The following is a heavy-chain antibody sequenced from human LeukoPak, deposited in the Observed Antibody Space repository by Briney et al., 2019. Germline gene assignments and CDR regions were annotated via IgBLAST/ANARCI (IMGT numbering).Heavy chain of an antibody. CDR1: GGSITTGAYA. CDR2: TYRSGST. D-gene: IGHD3-10*01. Sequence: SETLSLTCAVSGGSITTGAYAWSWIRQPPGKGLEWIGYTYRSGSTSYNPSLKSRLSITIDKSKNQFSLNLRSVTAADTAFYYCARGGGFYGSGTTHFDYWGRGTLATVSS. J-gene: IGHJ4*02. CDR3: ARGGGFYGSGTTHFDY. V-gene: IGHV4-30-2*01.